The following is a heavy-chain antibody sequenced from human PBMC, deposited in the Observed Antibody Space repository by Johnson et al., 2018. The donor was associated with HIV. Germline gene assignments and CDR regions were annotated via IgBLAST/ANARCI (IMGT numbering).Heavy chain of an antibody. D-gene: IGHD6-13*01. Sequence: QEQLVESGGGVVQPGRSLRLSCAASGFTFSTYGMHWVRQAPGNGLEWVALIWYDGREKDYADSVKGRFTISRDNSKNTLYLEMNSLRVEDTAVYYCAKVVTSSSSWQDDAFDIWGQGTVVTVSS. CDR1: GFTFSTYG. V-gene: IGHV3-33*06. CDR3: AKVVTSSSSWQDDAFDI. J-gene: IGHJ3*02. CDR2: IWYDGREK.